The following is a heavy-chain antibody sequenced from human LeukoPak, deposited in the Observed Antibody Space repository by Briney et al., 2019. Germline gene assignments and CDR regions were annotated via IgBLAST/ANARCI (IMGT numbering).Heavy chain of an antibody. CDR1: GYTFSSYV. CDR2: ISPYTGDT. D-gene: IGHD3-16*02. CDR3: ARDQYDSVWGSYRPYFDF. Sequence: ASVKVSCKASGYTFSSYVISWVRQAPGQGLEWMGSISPYTGDTKYAERLQDRLIMTTDTSTCTAYMELRSLTSDDTAVFYCARDQYDSVWGSYRPYFDFWGQGTLVTVSS. J-gene: IGHJ4*02. V-gene: IGHV1-18*04.